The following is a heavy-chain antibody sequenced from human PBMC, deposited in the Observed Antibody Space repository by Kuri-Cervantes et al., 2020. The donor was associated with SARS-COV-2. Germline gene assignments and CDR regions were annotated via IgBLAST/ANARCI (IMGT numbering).Heavy chain of an antibody. V-gene: IGHV4-59*01. D-gene: IGHD6-13*01. CDR3: ARDLYNSSLHYNWFDP. J-gene: IGHJ5*02. Sequence: SETLSLTCTVSGGSISSYYWSWIRQPPGKGLEWIGYIYYSGSTNYNPSLKSRVTISVDTSTNQFSLKLSSVTAADTAVYYCARDLYNSSLHYNWFDPWGQGTLVTVSS. CDR1: GGSISSYY. CDR2: IYYSGST.